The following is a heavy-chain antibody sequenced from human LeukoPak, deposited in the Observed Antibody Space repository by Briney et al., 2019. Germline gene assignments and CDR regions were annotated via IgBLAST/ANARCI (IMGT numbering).Heavy chain of an antibody. D-gene: IGHD4-17*01. V-gene: IGHV3-7*03. CDR2: IKQDGSEK. Sequence: GGSLRLSCAASGFTFSSYWMSWVRQAPGKGLEWVANIKQDGSEKYYVDSVKGRFTISRDNAKNSLHLQMNSLRAEDTAVYYCARETTVTTFHWYFDLWGRGTLVTVSS. CDR1: GFTFSSYW. CDR3: ARETTVTTFHWYFDL. J-gene: IGHJ2*01.